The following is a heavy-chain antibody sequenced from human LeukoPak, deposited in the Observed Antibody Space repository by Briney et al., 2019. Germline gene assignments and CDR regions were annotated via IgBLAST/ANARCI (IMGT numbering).Heavy chain of an antibody. CDR2: ISYDGSNK. J-gene: IGHJ4*02. Sequence: GRSLRLSCAASGVTFSSYAMHWVRQAPGKGLEWVAVISYDGSNKYYADSVKGSFTRSRDHSKNTLYLQMNSLRAEDTAVYYCGGTEMATTSHFDYWGQGTLVTVSS. V-gene: IGHV3-30*04. CDR1: GVTFSSYA. CDR3: GGTEMATTSHFDY. D-gene: IGHD5-24*01.